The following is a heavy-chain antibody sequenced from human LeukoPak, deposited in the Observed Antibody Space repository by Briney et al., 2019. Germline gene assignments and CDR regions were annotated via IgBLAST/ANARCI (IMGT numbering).Heavy chain of an antibody. CDR3: ARDRHIAAAVYYYYMDV. CDR1: GYTFTGYY. CDR2: INPNTGGT. Sequence: GASVKVSCKASGYTFTGYYMHWVRQAPGQGLEWMGRINPNTGGTNSAQNFQGRVTMTRDTSISTAYMELSRLTSDDTAVYYCARDRHIAAAVYYYYMDVWGKGTPVTVSS. D-gene: IGHD6-13*01. V-gene: IGHV1-2*06. J-gene: IGHJ6*03.